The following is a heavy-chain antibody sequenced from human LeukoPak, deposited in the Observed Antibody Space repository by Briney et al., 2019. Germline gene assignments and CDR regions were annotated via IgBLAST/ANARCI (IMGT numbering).Heavy chain of an antibody. Sequence: GGSLRLSCAASGFTFSSYAMTWVRQAPGKGLEWVSAISGSGDSTNYADSVKGRFTIARDNSKNTLYLQMNSLRAEDTAVYYCAKDSPIAAASAEYFQHWGQGTLVTVSS. CDR2: ISGSGDST. V-gene: IGHV3-23*01. D-gene: IGHD6-13*01. J-gene: IGHJ1*01. CDR3: AKDSPIAAASAEYFQH. CDR1: GFTFSSYA.